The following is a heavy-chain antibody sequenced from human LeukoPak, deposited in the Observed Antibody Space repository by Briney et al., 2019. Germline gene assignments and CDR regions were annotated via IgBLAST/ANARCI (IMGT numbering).Heavy chain of an antibody. J-gene: IGHJ4*02. V-gene: IGHV4-59*01. Sequence: PSETLSLTCTVSGGSMSRYYWSWIRQPPGKGLEWIGYIYYSGSTNYNPSLKSRVTISVDTSKNQFSLKLSSVTAADTAVYYCARGAGVVYFDYWGQGTLVTVSS. CDR3: ARGAGVVYFDY. CDR2: IYYSGST. CDR1: GGSMSRYY.